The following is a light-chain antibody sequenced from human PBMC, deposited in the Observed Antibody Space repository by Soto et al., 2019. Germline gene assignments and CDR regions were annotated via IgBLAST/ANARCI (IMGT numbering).Light chain of an antibody. V-gene: IGKV1-39*01. CDR1: QSISNY. CDR3: QQSYSTPLT. J-gene: IGKJ4*01. CDR2: AAS. Sequence: DIQMTQSPSSVSASVGDRVTITCRASQSISNYLNWYQQKPGKAPKFLIYAASSLQSGVPSRFSGRGSGTDFTLTISSLQPEDFAIYFCQQSYSTPLTFGGGTKVDIK.